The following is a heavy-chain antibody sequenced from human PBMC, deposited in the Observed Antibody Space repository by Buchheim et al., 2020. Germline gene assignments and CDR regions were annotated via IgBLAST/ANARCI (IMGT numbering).Heavy chain of an antibody. CDR2: IKSKSHGETT. J-gene: IGHJ4*02. CDR1: GFNFNVFW. D-gene: IGHD1-14*01. V-gene: IGHV3-15*01. Sequence: EVQLVESGGGLVKPGGSLRLSCAASGFNFNVFWMSWVRQAPGKGLEWVGHIKSKSHGETTYYAAPVKGRFTISRDDSENMVYLQMNSLKTDDTAVYYCTTYQTPDALLAYFEAGGQGTL. CDR3: TTYQTPDALLAYFEA.